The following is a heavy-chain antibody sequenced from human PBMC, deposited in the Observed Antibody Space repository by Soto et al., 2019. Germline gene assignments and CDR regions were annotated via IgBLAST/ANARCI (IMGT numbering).Heavy chain of an antibody. CDR2: IYPGDSDT. V-gene: IGHV5-51*01. CDR3: ARHGGHHTRLYAFDI. CDR1: CYRFTRYR. Sequence: PGEDLKLSGKRSCYRFTRYRSARVRQMHGKGLEWMGIIYPGDSDTRYSPSFQGQVTISADKSISTAYLQWSSLKASDTAMYYCARHGGHHTRLYAFDIWGQGTMVTVSS. J-gene: IGHJ3*02. D-gene: IGHD1-26*01.